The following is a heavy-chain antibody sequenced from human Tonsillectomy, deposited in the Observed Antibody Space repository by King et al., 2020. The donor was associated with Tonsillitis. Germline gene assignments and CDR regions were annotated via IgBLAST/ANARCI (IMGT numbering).Heavy chain of an antibody. Sequence: VQLVESGGGVVEPGRSLRLSCAASGFTFKRFGIHWVRQAPGKGLDWVALISHDGSSQYYADSVKGRFTISRDNSKDTLYLQMSSLRAEDTAIYYCARETEGGTNFQYGGVMDVGGKGPTVIVSS. V-gene: IGHV3-30*04. CDR1: GFTFKRFG. CDR2: ISHDGSSQ. J-gene: IGHJ6*03. CDR3: ARETEGGTNFQYGGVMDV. D-gene: IGHD2-8*01.